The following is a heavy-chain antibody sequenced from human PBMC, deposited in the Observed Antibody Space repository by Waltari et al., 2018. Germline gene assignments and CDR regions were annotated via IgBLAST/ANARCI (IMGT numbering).Heavy chain of an antibody. D-gene: IGHD4-17*01. J-gene: IGHJ5*02. Sequence: QVQLQESGPGLVKPSETLSLTCTVSGGSIRSYYWSWIRQPPGKGLEWIVYIYYSGSTNYNPSLKSRVTISVDTSKNQFSLKLSSVTAADTAVYYCARAYGDYVNLFDPWGQGTLVTVSS. V-gene: IGHV4-59*01. CDR1: GGSIRSYY. CDR3: ARAYGDYVNLFDP. CDR2: IYYSGST.